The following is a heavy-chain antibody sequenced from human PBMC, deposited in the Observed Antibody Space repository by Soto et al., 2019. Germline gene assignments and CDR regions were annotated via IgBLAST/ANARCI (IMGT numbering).Heavy chain of an antibody. Sequence: QVQLVESGGGVVQPGRSLRLSCAASGFTFSSYAMHWVRQAPGKGLEWVAVIRYDGSNKYYADSVKGRFTISRDNSTNSLYLQMSSLRAEETAVYYCARDPGGTDFVVWSYYFHYWGQATLVTVS. V-gene: IGHV3-30-3*01. CDR2: IRYDGSNK. CDR3: ARDPGGTDFVVWSYYFHY. D-gene: IGHD3-3*01. J-gene: IGHJ4*02. CDR1: GFTFSSYA.